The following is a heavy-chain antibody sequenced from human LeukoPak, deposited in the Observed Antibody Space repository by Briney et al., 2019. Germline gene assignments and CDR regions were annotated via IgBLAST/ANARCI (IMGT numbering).Heavy chain of an antibody. CDR3: ARANLGATSRNWFDP. V-gene: IGHV3-21*01. Sequence: PGRSLRLSCAASGFTFSSYSMNWVRQAPGKGLEWVSSISSSSSYIYYADSVKGRFTISRDNAKNSLYLQMNSLRAEDTAVYYCARANLGATSRNWFDPWGQGTLVTVSS. J-gene: IGHJ5*02. D-gene: IGHD1-26*01. CDR1: GFTFSSYS. CDR2: ISSSSSYI.